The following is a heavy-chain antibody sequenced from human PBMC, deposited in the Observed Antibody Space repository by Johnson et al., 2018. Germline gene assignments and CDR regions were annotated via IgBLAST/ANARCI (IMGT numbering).Heavy chain of an antibody. Sequence: QVQLRESGPGLVKPSETLSLTCTVSGGSISSHYWSWIRQPPGKGLEWIGYIYYSGSTNYNPSLKSRVTISVDTSKNQFSLKLSSVTAADTAVYYCARGGGADYYYGMDVWGQGTTVTVSS. CDR2: IYYSGST. V-gene: IGHV4-59*11. CDR1: GGSISSHY. CDR3: ARGGGADYYYGMDV. D-gene: IGHD1-26*01. J-gene: IGHJ6*02.